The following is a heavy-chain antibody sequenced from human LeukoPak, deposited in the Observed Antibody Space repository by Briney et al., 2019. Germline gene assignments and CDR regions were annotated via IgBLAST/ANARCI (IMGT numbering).Heavy chain of an antibody. CDR2: IYYSGST. CDR1: GGSISSYY. Sequence: SETLSLTCTVSGGSISSYYWSWIRQPPGKGLEWIGYIYYSGSTNYDPSLKSRVTISVDTSKNQFSLKLSSVTAADTAVYYYARDLGPTYYYDSSGPVWGQGTLVTVSS. V-gene: IGHV4-59*01. J-gene: IGHJ4*02. CDR3: ARDLGPTYYYDSSGPV. D-gene: IGHD3-22*01.